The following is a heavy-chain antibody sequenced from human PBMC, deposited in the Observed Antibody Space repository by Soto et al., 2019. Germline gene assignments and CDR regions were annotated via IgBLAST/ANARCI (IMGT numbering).Heavy chain of an antibody. V-gene: IGHV3-23*01. Sequence: PGGSLRLSCEASGFTLTTYAMNWVRQAPGKGLEWVSAVSGGGGSTYYADSVKGRFTISRDNSKNTLYLEMNSLRVEDTAVYYCAIRQHSSSWYWPLDYWGQGTLVTVSS. CDR3: AIRQHSSSWYWPLDY. CDR2: VSGGGGST. D-gene: IGHD6-13*01. J-gene: IGHJ4*02. CDR1: GFTLTTYA.